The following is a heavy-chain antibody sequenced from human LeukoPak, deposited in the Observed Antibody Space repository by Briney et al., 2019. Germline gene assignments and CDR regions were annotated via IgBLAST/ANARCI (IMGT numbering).Heavy chain of an antibody. Sequence: PGRSLKLSCAASGFTFDDYAMHWVRQAPGKGLEWVSGISWNSGSIGYADSVKGRFSISRDNSRNTLFLQMNSLRAEEKAIYYCARQLGYCSDGSCYFDSWGQGTLVTVSS. J-gene: IGHJ4*02. CDR3: ARQLGYCSDGSCYFDS. V-gene: IGHV3-9*01. CDR1: GFTFDDYA. CDR2: ISWNSGSI. D-gene: IGHD2-15*01.